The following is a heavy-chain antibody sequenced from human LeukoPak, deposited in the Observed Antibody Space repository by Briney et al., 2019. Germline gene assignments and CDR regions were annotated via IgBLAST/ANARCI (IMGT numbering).Heavy chain of an antibody. CDR1: GDSVSSNIAA. D-gene: IGHD3-16*01. CDR2: TYYRSKWFN. CDR3: ARDQGGLNY. J-gene: IGHJ4*02. V-gene: IGHV6-1*01. Sequence: SQTLSLTCAISGDSVSSNIAAWTWIRQSPSRGLEWLGRTYYRSKWFNDYAVSVKSRIIINPDISKNHFSLQLTSVTPEDTAVYYCARDQGGLNYWGQGTLVTVSS.